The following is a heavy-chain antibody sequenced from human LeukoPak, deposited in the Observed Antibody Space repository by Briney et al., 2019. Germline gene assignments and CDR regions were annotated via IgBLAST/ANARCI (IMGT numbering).Heavy chain of an antibody. CDR1: GYTFTSYG. J-gene: IGHJ4*02. V-gene: IGHV1-18*01. CDR3: ARDVMEEVSGSYGRFDY. CDR2: ISAYNGNT. D-gene: IGHD1-26*01. Sequence: GASVKVSCKASGYTFTSYGISWVRQAPGQGLEWMGWISAYNGNTNYAQKLQGRVTMTTDTSTSTAYMELRSLRSDDTAVYYCARDVMEEVSGSYGRFDYWGQGTLVTVSS.